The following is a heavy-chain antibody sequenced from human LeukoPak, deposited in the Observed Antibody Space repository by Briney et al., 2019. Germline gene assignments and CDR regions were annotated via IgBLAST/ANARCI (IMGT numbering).Heavy chain of an antibody. CDR2: IWYDGSNK. D-gene: IGHD3-10*01. CDR3: ARGGWFGELSLDY. V-gene: IGHV3-33*08. J-gene: IGHJ4*02. CDR1: GFTFSTYW. Sequence: GWSLRLSCAASGFTFSTYWMTWVRQAPGKGLEWVAVIWYDGSNKYYADSVKGRFTISRDNSKNTLYLQMNSLRAEDTAVYYCARGGWFGELSLDYWGQGTLVTVSS.